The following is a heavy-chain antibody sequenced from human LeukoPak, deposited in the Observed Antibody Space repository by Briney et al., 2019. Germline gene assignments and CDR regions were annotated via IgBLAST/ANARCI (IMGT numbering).Heavy chain of an antibody. D-gene: IGHD5-24*01. CDR1: GFTFSSYS. CDR3: ARPRRDGYNYRTYYFDY. J-gene: IGHJ4*02. CDR2: ISSSSSTI. V-gene: IGHV3-48*01. Sequence: GGSLRLSCAASGFTFSSYSMNWVRQAPGKGLEWVSYISSSSSTIYYADSVKGRFTISRDNAKNSLYLQMNSLRAEDTAVYYCARPRRDGYNYRTYYFDYWGQGTLVTVSS.